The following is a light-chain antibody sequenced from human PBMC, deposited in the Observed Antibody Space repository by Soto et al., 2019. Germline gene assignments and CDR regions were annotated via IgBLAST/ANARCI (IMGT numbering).Light chain of an antibody. J-gene: IGKJ4*01. CDR1: QSIQSD. Sequence: EIMMTQSPATLSVSPGERAALSCRASQSIQSDLAWYQQKPGQGPRLLIYGASTRATGIPVRFSGSGSGTEFTLTISRLQSEDFAVYYCHQYYSSPTTFGGGTKVDI. CDR3: HQYYSSPTT. V-gene: IGKV3-15*01. CDR2: GAS.